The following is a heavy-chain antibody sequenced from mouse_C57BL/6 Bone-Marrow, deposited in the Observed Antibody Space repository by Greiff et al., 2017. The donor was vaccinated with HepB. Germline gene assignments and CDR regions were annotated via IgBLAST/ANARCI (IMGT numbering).Heavy chain of an antibody. CDR2: ISYDGSN. CDR1: GYSITSGYY. CDR3: ARDGDYGSSSFFAY. Sequence: EVQLVESGPGLVKPSQSLSLTCSVTGYSITSGYYWNWIRQFPGNKLEWMGYISYDGSNNYNPSLKNRISITRDTSKNQFFLKLNSVTTEDTATYYCARDGDYGSSSFFAYWGQGTLVTVSA. V-gene: IGHV3-6*01. J-gene: IGHJ3*01. D-gene: IGHD1-1*01.